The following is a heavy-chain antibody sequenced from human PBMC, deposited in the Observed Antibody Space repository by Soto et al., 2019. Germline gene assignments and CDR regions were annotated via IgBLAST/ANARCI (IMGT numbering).Heavy chain of an antibody. CDR2: ISDSGSSI. J-gene: IGHJ5*02. CDR3: ARDTAFINSGFFDA. CDR1: GFTFSDYY. Sequence: GGSLRLSCAASGFTFSDYYMNWIRQAPGKGLEWVSYISDSGSSIFYADSVKGRFTISRDSARKSLYLHMSSLRVEDTAVYYCARDTAFINSGFFDAWGQGTPVTGSS. D-gene: IGHD3-22*01. V-gene: IGHV3-11*01.